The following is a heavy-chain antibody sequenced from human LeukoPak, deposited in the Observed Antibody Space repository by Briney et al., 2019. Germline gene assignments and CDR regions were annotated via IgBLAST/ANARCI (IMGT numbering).Heavy chain of an antibody. CDR3: ARLEYYDSSGWDYWYFDL. D-gene: IGHD3-22*01. CDR1: GDSISSGSFY. CDR2: INHSGST. V-gene: IGHV4-39*07. Sequence: PSETLSLTCTVSGDSISSGSFYWSWIRQPPGKGLEWIGEINHSGSTNYNPSLKSRVTISVDTSKNQFSLKLSSVTAADTAVYYCARLEYYDSSGWDYWYFDLWGRGTLVTVSS. J-gene: IGHJ2*01.